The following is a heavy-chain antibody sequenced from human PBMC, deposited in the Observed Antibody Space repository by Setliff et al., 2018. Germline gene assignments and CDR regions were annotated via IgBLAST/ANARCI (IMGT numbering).Heavy chain of an antibody. D-gene: IGHD1-26*01. Sequence: ASVKVSCKASGYIFTGYYMHWVRQAPGQGLEWMGRINPNSGGTIYAQKFQGRVTITRDTSASTAYMELSSLTSEDTAIYYCARGDVYSGSYYHFDYWGQGTLVTVSS. V-gene: IGHV1-2*06. J-gene: IGHJ4*02. CDR1: GYIFTGYY. CDR2: INPNSGGT. CDR3: ARGDVYSGSYYHFDY.